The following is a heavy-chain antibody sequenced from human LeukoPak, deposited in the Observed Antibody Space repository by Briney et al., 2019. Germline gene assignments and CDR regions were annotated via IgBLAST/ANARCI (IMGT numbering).Heavy chain of an antibody. D-gene: IGHD4-23*01. J-gene: IGHJ3*02. CDR2: IAYGGSNK. CDR3: AKPPVVTPGAFDI. Sequence: GGSLRLSCAASGFTFSSYTMHWVRQAPGKGLQWVAVIAYGGSNKYYADSVKGRFTISRDNSKYTLYLQMNSLRAEDTAVYYCAKPPVVTPGAFDIWGQGTMVTVSS. V-gene: IGHV3-30-3*02. CDR1: GFTFSSYT.